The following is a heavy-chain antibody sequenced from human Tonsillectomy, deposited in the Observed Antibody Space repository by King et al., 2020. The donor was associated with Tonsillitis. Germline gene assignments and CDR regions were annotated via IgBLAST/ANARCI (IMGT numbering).Heavy chain of an antibody. D-gene: IGHD2-2*01. CDR2: VYYSGST. V-gene: IGHV4-59*11. CDR1: GGSISGQY. Sequence: VQLVESGPGLVKPSETLSLTCNVSGGSISGQYWSWIRQPPGKGLEWIGYVYYSGSTNYTPSLKSRVTMSVDTSSNQVSVRVSSMTAADTAVYYCARGGQLRGGLGLWGQGTLVTVSS. CDR3: ARGGQLRGGLGL. J-gene: IGHJ4*02.